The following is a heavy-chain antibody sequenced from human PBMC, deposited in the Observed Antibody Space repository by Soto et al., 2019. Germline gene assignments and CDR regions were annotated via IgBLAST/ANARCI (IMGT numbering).Heavy chain of an antibody. D-gene: IGHD1-20*01. CDR1: GFTFSNHA. J-gene: IGHJ6*02. CDR2: ISGSGVST. CDR3: AKAPATADNWNRGYYYGMDV. V-gene: IGHV3-23*01. Sequence: EVNLLESGGGLVQPGGSLRLSCAASGFTFSNHAMSWVRQAPGKGLEWVSAISGSGVSTYYADSVKGRFTISRDNSKNTLLLQMNSLRAESTAEYSGAKAPATADNWNRGYYYGMDVWGQVRTVTV.